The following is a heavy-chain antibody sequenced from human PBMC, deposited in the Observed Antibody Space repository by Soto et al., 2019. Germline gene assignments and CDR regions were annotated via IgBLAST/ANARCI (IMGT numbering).Heavy chain of an antibody. CDR3: ARGGYYHGSGSENWFDP. CDR1: GGSISSGDYY. Sequence: SETLSLTCTVSGGSISSGDYYWSWIRQPPGKGLEWIGYIYYSGSTYHNPSLKSRVTTSVDTSKNQFSLKLSSVTAADTAVYYCARGGYYHGSGSENWFDPWGQGTLVTVSS. D-gene: IGHD3-10*01. J-gene: IGHJ5*02. V-gene: IGHV4-30-4*01. CDR2: IYYSGST.